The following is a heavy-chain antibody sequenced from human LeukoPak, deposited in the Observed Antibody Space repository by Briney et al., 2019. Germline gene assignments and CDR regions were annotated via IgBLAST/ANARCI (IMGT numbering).Heavy chain of an antibody. CDR2: IKQDGSHK. J-gene: IGHJ4*02. V-gene: IGHV3-7*01. CDR3: VREEGY. Sequence: GGSLRLSCAASGFTFSTYWMYWVRQAPGKGLEWVANIKQDGSHKYYVDSVKGRFAISRDNAKNSLYLQMNSLRVEDTAVYYCVREEGYWGQGTLVTVSS. CDR1: GFTFSTYW.